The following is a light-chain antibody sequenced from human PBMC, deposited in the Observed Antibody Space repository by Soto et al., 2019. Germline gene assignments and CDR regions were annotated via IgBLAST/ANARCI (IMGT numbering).Light chain of an antibody. CDR1: QGIRND. Sequence: AIQMTQSPSSLSASVGDRVTITCRASQGIRNDLAWYQQKPGKPPHLLIYTASSLQSGVPSRFSGSGSGTDFTLTITSLQAEDFATYYCLQDYDYPRTFGQGTKVEIK. J-gene: IGKJ1*01. CDR2: TAS. V-gene: IGKV1-6*01. CDR3: LQDYDYPRT.